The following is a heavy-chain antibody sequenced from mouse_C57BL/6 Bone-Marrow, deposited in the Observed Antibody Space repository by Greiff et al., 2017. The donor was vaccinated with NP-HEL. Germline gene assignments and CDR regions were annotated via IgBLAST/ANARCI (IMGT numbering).Heavy chain of an antibody. D-gene: IGHD1-1*01. Sequence: QVQLKQPGAELVKPGASVKMSCKASGYTFTSYWITWVKQRPGQGLEWIGDIYPGSGSTNYNEKFKSKATLTVDKSSSTAYMQLSSLTSEDSAVYYCASTTVVADYAMDYWGQGTSVTVSS. J-gene: IGHJ4*01. CDR2: IYPGSGST. V-gene: IGHV1-55*01. CDR1: GYTFTSYW. CDR3: ASTTVVADYAMDY.